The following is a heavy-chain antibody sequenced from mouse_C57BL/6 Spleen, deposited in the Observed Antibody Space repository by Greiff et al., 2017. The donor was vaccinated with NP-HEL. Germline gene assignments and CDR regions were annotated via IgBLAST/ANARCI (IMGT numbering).Heavy chain of an antibody. CDR1: GYTFTSYW. CDR3: ARGGYGYYYAMDY. CDR2: INPSSGYT. V-gene: IGHV1-7*01. J-gene: IGHJ4*01. Sequence: QVQLKQSGAELAKPGASVKLSCKASGYTFTSYWMHWVKQRPGQGLEWIGYINPSSGYTKYNQKFKDKATLTADKSSSTAYMQLSSLTYEDSAVYYCARGGYGYYYAMDYWGQGTSVTVSS. D-gene: IGHD2-2*01.